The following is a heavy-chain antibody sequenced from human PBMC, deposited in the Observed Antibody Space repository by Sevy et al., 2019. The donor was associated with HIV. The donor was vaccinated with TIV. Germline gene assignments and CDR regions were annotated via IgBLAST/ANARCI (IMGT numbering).Heavy chain of an antibody. CDR2: IKQDGTEK. V-gene: IGHV3-7*03. D-gene: IGHD1-26*01. J-gene: IGHJ5*02. CDR1: GFTFSDYW. Sequence: GGSLRLSCATSGFTFSDYWMTWVRQTPGKGLEWVANIKQDGTEKNYVDSVRGRFTISRENDKNSLYLQMNSLRVEDTAIYSCARDIGPANWFDPWGQGTLVTVSS. CDR3: ARDIGPANWFDP.